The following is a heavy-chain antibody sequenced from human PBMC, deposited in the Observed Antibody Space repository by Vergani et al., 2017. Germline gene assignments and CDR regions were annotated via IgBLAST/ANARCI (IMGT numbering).Heavy chain of an antibody. CDR1: GFTFSSYW. J-gene: IGHJ4*02. CDR3: ARSWEYSYADLDY. D-gene: IGHD5-18*01. CDR2: IKQDGSEK. Sequence: EVQLVESGGGLVQPGGSLRLSCAASGFTFSSYWMSWVRQAPGKGLEWVANIKQDGSEKYYVDSVKGRFTISRDNAKNSLYLQMNSLRAEDTAVYYCARSWEYSYADLDYWGQGTLVTVSS. V-gene: IGHV3-7*03.